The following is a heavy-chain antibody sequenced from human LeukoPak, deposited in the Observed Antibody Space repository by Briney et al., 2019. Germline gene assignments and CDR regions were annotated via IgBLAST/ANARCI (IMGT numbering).Heavy chain of an antibody. Sequence: GGSLRLSCVASGFAFSSFAMSWVRQAPGKGLEWVSGLTGSGSAYHADSVKGRFTISRDNSKNTLSLQMNSLRAEDTAVYYCAKMKGWRLYDYCMDVWGKGTTVTVSS. CDR2: LTGSGSA. CDR1: GFAFSSFA. J-gene: IGHJ6*03. V-gene: IGHV3-23*01. CDR3: AKMKGWRLYDYCMDV. D-gene: IGHD2-15*01.